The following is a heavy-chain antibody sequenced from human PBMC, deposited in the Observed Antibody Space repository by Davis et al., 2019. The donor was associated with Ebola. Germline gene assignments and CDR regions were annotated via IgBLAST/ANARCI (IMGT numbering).Heavy chain of an antibody. Sequence: GESLKISCAASGFTFSSYAMSWVRQAPGKGLEWVSAISGSGGSTYYADSVKGRFTISRDNSKNTLYLQMNSLRAEDTAVYYCASSMTTVTTFDYWGQGTLVTVSS. V-gene: IGHV3-23*01. J-gene: IGHJ4*02. CDR1: GFTFSSYA. CDR2: ISGSGGST. D-gene: IGHD4-17*01. CDR3: ASSMTTVTTFDY.